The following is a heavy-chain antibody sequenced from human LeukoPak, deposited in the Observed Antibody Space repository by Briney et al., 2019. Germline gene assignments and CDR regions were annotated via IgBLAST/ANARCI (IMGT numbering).Heavy chain of an antibody. V-gene: IGHV4-34*01. CDR1: GGSFSGYY. J-gene: IGHJ1*01. Sequence: PSETLSLTCAVYGGSFSGYYWSWIRQPPGKGLEWIGEINHSGSTNYNPSLKSRATISVDTSKNQFSLKLSSVTAADTAVYYCARNGFRFLVAEYFQHWGQGTLVTVSS. D-gene: IGHD2-8*01. CDR3: ARNGFRFLVAEYFQH. CDR2: INHSGST.